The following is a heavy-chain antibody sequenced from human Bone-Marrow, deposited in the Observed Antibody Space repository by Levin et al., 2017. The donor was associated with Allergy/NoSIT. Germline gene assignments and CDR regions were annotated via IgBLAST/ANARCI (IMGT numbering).Heavy chain of an antibody. J-gene: IGHJ5*02. Sequence: GESLKISCVVSGFTFTNYAMSWVRQAPGKGLEWVSAVDGSGAYTYYADSVAGRFTLSRDNSKNTLYLQLNSLRAEDTAVHYCAKGLSGDGYNFGVVCLDAWGQGTLVSVAS. CDR2: VDGSGAYT. V-gene: IGHV3-23*01. CDR1: GFTFTNYA. D-gene: IGHD5-24*01. CDR3: AKGLSGDGYNFGVVCLDA.